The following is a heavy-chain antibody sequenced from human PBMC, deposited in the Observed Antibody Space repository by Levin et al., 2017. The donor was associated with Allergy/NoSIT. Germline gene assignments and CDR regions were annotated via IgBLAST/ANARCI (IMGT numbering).Heavy chain of an antibody. V-gene: IGHV3-23*01. D-gene: IGHD6-19*01. CDR1: GFTFNNYA. Sequence: GGSLRLSCAASGFTFNNYAMSWVRQAPGKGLEWVSAIINSGVGTYYADSVKGRFTISRDNSKNTMYLQMNSLRAEDTAVYFCAKDAIRGSDQPYYFDDWGQGTLVTATS. J-gene: IGHJ4*02. CDR3: AKDAIRGSDQPYYFDD. CDR2: IINSGVGT.